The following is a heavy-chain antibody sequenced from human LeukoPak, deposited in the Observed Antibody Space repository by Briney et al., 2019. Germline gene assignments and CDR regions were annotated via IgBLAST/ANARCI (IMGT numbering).Heavy chain of an antibody. J-gene: IGHJ4*02. CDR1: GYTFTSYG. D-gene: IGHD3-9*01. Sequence: ASVKVSCKASGYTFTSYGISWVRQAPGQGLEWMGWISAYNGNTNYAQKLQGRVTMTTDTSTSTAYVELRSLRSDDTAVYYCARDLRGWLHFDYWGQGTLVTVSS. CDR2: ISAYNGNT. V-gene: IGHV1-18*01. CDR3: ARDLRGWLHFDY.